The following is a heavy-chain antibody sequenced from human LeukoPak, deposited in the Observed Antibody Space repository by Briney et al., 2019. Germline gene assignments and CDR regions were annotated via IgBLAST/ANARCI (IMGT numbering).Heavy chain of an antibody. CDR3: ARDPRTRLGYYMDV. CDR1: GFTFSSYA. Sequence: GGSLRLSCAASGFTFSSYAMHWVRQAPGKGLEWVAVISYDGSNKYYADSVKGRFTISRDNSKNTLHLQMNSLRAEDTAVYYCARDPRTRLGYYMDVWGKGTTVTVSS. CDR2: ISYDGSNK. J-gene: IGHJ6*03. D-gene: IGHD7-27*01. V-gene: IGHV3-30*04.